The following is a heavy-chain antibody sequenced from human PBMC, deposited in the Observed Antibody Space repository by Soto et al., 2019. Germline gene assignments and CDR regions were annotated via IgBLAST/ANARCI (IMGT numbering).Heavy chain of an antibody. Sequence: EVQLVESGGGLVKPGGSLRLSCAASEFTFTNYVMNWVRQAPGKGLEWVSGISGSGTSTWYADSVKGRFTISRDTSKNTLYLQMNSLRAEDTAVYYCAKDLFLQGYFGSGNYYALDYWGQGTLVTVSS. CDR1: EFTFTNYV. CDR2: ISGSGTST. V-gene: IGHV3-23*04. D-gene: IGHD3-10*01. CDR3: AKDLFLQGYFGSGNYYALDY. J-gene: IGHJ4*02.